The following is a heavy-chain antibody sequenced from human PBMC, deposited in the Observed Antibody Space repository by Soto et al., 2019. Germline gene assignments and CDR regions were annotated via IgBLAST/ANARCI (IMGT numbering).Heavy chain of an antibody. Sequence: ETLSLTCPLSGGSVSSDNHYWSWIRQPPGKRLEWIGFIYSSGSTNYNPSLKSRVTMSVDTSKNQFSLKLRSVIVADTAVYHCARFVRSCSGTTCYTRADVWGQGTTVTVS. V-gene: IGHV4-61*01. CDR3: ARFVRSCSGTTCYTRADV. CDR1: GGSVSSDNHY. CDR2: IYSSGST. J-gene: IGHJ6*02. D-gene: IGHD2-2*02.